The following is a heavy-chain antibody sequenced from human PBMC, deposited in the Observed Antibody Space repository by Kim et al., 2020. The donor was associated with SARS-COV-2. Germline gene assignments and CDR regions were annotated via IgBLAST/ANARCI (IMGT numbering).Heavy chain of an antibody. CDR1: GFTFGDYA. CDR2: IRWDSGSI. Sequence: GGSLRLSCAASGFTFGDYAMYWVRQAPGKGLEWVSGIRWDSGSIAYADSVRGRFTTSRVNAKNSLYLQMNSLRSEDTAFYYCARRAYCSSIPCYYFDYWGQGILVTVSS. CDR3: ARRAYCSSIPCYYFDY. J-gene: IGHJ4*02. D-gene: IGHD2-2*01. V-gene: IGHV3-9*01.